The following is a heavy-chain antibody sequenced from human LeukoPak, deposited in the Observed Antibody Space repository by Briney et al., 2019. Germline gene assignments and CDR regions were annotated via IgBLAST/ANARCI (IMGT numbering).Heavy chain of an antibody. J-gene: IGHJ6*04. CDR1: GGSFSGYY. CDR2: INHSGST. V-gene: IGHV4-34*01. Sequence: SETLSLTCAVYGGSFSGYYWSWIRQPPGKGLEWIGEINHSGSTNYNPSLKSRVTISVDTSKNQFSLKLSSVTAADTAVYYCARTGITMIVLSWGKGTTVTISS. D-gene: IGHD3-22*01. CDR3: ARTGITMIVLS.